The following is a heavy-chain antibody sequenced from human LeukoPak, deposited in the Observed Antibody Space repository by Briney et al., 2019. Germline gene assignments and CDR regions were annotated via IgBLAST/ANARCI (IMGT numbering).Heavy chain of an antibody. J-gene: IGHJ1*01. CDR3: ARNEGYYDSSGYYYVAYCQH. CDR1: GFTVSSDY. CDR2: IYSGGST. Sequence: GGSLRLSCAASGFTVSSDYMSWVRQAPGKGLEWGSVIYSGGSTYYGDYVKGRFPISRDNSKNTLYLQMNSLRAEDTAVYYCARNEGYYDSSGYYYVAYCQHWGQGTLVTVSS. D-gene: IGHD3-22*01. V-gene: IGHV3-66*01.